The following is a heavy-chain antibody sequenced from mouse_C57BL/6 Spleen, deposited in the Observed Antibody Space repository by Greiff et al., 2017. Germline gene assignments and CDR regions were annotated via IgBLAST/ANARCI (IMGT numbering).Heavy chain of an antibody. CDR2: IYPGDGDT. J-gene: IGHJ2*01. CDR1: GYAFSSSW. CDR3: AREENYYGSSLFDY. V-gene: IGHV1-82*01. D-gene: IGHD1-1*01. Sequence: QVQLQQSGPELVKPGASVKISCKASGYAFSSSWMNWVKQRPGKGLEWIGRIYPGDGDTNYNGKFKGKATLTADKSSSTAYMQLSSLTSEDSAVYFCAREENYYGSSLFDYWGQGTTLTVSS.